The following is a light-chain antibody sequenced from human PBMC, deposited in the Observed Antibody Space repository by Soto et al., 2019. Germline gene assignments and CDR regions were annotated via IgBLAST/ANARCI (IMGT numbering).Light chain of an antibody. CDR2: AAS. Sequence: DIPMTQSPSSLSASVGDRVTITCRASQNIDSYLNWYQQKPGKAPRLLIYAASSLQSGVPSRFSGSESGTDFTLTISSLQPGDFATYYCQQSHSTPFTFGQGTNLEIK. V-gene: IGKV1-39*01. J-gene: IGKJ2*01. CDR1: QNIDSY. CDR3: QQSHSTPFT.